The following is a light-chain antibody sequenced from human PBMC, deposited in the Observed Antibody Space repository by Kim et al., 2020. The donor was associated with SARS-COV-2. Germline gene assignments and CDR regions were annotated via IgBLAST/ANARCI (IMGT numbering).Light chain of an antibody. CDR1: KLGDKY. CDR3: QAWDSSTEV. CDR2: QDS. J-gene: IGLJ3*02. V-gene: IGLV3-1*01. Sequence: VSPGQTASITCSGDKLGDKYACWYQQKPGQSPVLVIYQDSKRTSGIPERFSGSNSGNTATLTISGTQAMDEADYYCQAWDSSTEVFGGGTKLTVL.